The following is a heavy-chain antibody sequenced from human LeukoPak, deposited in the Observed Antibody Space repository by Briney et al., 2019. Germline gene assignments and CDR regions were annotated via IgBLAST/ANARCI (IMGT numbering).Heavy chain of an antibody. J-gene: IGHJ4*02. CDR3: ARDNYDSSGYNDY. CDR1: GGTFSSYA. D-gene: IGHD3-22*01. CDR2: IIPILGIA. Sequence: ASVKVSCKASGGTFSSYAISWVRQAPGQGLEWMGRIIPILGIANYAQKFQGRVTITADKSTSTACMELSSLRSEDTAVYYCARDNYDSSGYNDYWGQGTLVTVSS. V-gene: IGHV1-69*04.